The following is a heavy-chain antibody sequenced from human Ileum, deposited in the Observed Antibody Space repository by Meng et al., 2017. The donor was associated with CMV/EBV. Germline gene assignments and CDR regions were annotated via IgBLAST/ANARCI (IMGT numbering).Heavy chain of an antibody. Sequence: VQVGQSGAEMKNPWSSVKVSCKTSGYTFTNNIMNWVRQAPGQGLEWMGWINPNSGSTNYAQKFQGRVTMTRDTSISTAYMELNRLTSDDTAMYFCARIIVSRGYSFDYWGQGTLVTVSS. CDR2: INPNSGST. CDR1: GYTFTNNI. V-gene: IGHV1-2*02. CDR3: ARIIVSRGYSFDY. D-gene: IGHD5-18*01. J-gene: IGHJ4*02.